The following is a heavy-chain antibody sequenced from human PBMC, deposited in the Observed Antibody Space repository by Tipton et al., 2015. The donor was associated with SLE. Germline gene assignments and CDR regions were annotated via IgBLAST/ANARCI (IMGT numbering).Heavy chain of an antibody. Sequence: TLSLTCTVSGGSISSHYWSWFRQPPGKGLEWIGYIYYSGSTNYNPSLKSRVTISVDTSKNQFSLKLSSVTAADTAVYYCARWTATIDAFDIWGQGTMVTVSS. CDR3: ARWTATIDAFDI. D-gene: IGHD5-24*01. CDR1: GGSISSHY. CDR2: IYYSGST. J-gene: IGHJ3*02. V-gene: IGHV4-59*11.